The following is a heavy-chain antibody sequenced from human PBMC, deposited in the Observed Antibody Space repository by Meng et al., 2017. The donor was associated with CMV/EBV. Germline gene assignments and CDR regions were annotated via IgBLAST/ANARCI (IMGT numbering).Heavy chain of an antibody. J-gene: IGHJ4*02. CDR3: ARGRTTVTTQTGNDY. V-gene: IGHV3-20*04. CDR1: GFTFDDYG. Sequence: GESLKISCAASGFTFDDYGMSWVRQAPGKGLEWVSGINWNGGSTGYADSVKGRFTISRDNAKNSLYLQMNSLRAEDTALYYCARGRTTVTTQTGNDYWGQGTLVTSPQ. D-gene: IGHD4-17*01. CDR2: INWNGGST.